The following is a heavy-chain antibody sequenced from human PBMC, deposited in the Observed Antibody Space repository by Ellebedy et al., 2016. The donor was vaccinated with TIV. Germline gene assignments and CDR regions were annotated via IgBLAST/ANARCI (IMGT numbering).Heavy chain of an antibody. V-gene: IGHV3-7*01. D-gene: IGHD4-17*01. Sequence: GESLKISCAASGFSFRSYWMCWLRHAPGQGLELVAHLYHDGSDQYYVDSVKGRLTISRDNANKSLFLQMNSLRVEDTAVYYCARRGSYGDYAVQVNSWFDTWGKGTLVTVSS. CDR2: LYHDGSDQ. CDR1: GFSFRSYW. CDR3: ARRGSYGDYAVQVNSWFDT. J-gene: IGHJ5*02.